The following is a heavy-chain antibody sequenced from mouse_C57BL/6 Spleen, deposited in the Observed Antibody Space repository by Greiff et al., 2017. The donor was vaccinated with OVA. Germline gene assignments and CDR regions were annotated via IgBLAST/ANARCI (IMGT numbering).Heavy chain of an antibody. CDR2: IHPNSGST. V-gene: IGHV1-64*01. CDR3: ARRGDHGRAGFAY. CDR1: GYTFTSYW. J-gene: IGHJ3*01. Sequence: QVQLQQPGAELVKPGASVKLSCKASGYTFTSYWMHWVKQRPGQGLEWIGMIHPNSGSTNYNEKFKSKATLTVDKSSSTAYMQLSSLTSEDSAVDYCARRGDHGRAGFAYWGQGTLVTVSA.